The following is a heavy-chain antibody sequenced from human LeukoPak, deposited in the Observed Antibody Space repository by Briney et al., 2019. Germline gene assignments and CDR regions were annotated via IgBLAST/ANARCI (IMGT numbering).Heavy chain of an antibody. CDR1: GGSFSGYY. CDR2: INHSGST. D-gene: IGHD6-13*01. J-gene: IGHJ5*02. Sequence: SETLSLTCAVYGGSFSGYYWSWIRQPPGKGLEWIREINHSGSTNYNPSLKSRVTISVDTSKNQFSLKLSSVTAADTAVYYCARGLGPLAYSSSWYSWFDPWGQGTLVTVSS. CDR3: ARGLGPLAYSSSWYSWFDP. V-gene: IGHV4-34*01.